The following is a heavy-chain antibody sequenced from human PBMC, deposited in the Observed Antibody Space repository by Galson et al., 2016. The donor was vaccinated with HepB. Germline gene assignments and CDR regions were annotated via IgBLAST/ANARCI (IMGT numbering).Heavy chain of an antibody. CDR2: TYYRSTWFN. Sequence: CAISGDSVTSDNTCWNWIRQSPSRGLEWLGRTYYRSTWFNDYADSVESRITVTSDTSKNQFSLQLDSVTPDDTATYFCTRGYMQNGMNVWGQGTTVTV. J-gene: IGHJ6*02. CDR3: TRGYMQNGMNV. D-gene: IGHD5-24*01. V-gene: IGHV6-1*01. CDR1: GDSVTSDNTC.